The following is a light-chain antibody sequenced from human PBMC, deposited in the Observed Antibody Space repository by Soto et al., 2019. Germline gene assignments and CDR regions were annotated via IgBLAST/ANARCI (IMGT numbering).Light chain of an antibody. V-gene: IGLV2-11*01. Sequence: QSVLTQPRSVSGSPGPSVTISCTGTSSDVGGHNYVSWYQQHPGKAPKLMISSVSKRPSGVPDRFSGSKSGNTASLTISGLQAEDEADYYCCSYAGSYTYVFGTGTKVTVL. J-gene: IGLJ1*01. CDR2: SVS. CDR3: CSYAGSYTYV. CDR1: SSDVGGHNY.